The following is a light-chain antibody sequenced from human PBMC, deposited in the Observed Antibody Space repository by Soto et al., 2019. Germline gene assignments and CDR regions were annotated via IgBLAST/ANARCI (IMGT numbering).Light chain of an antibody. CDR1: QSVGID. CDR2: GAS. J-gene: IGKJ1*01. CDR3: QKYHKWPLT. Sequence: EIVVTQAPDTLSGSPGGRATRACRARQSVGIDLAWYQQTPVHAPSLLIYGASTRATVVPPTFRGSASGTAFTLTIRRPQSQDFPVYYCQKYHKWPLTFGQGTKVDI. V-gene: IGKV3-15*01.